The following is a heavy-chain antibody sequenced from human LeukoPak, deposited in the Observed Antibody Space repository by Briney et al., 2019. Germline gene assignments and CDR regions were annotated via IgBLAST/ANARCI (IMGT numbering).Heavy chain of an antibody. J-gene: IGHJ4*02. CDR2: IESKTDGETT. D-gene: IGHD3-10*01. CDR1: GFSFTDAW. V-gene: IGHV3-15*04. CDR3: STYGSGRKFDY. Sequence: GGSLRLSCVGSGFSFTDAWMSWVRQIPGKGQEWVGRIESKTDGETTDYATPVKDRFIISRDDSTNTLYLQMNSLKSEDTAVYYCSTYGSGRKFDYWGQGTLVTVSS.